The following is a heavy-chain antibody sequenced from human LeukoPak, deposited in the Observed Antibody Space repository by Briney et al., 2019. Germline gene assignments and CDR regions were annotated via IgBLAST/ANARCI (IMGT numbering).Heavy chain of an antibody. CDR3: ARAYGSGSYYNAHPYYFDY. CDR1: GFAFNSYA. D-gene: IGHD3-10*01. CDR2: VSSHGVDK. V-gene: IGHV3-30*04. J-gene: IGHJ4*02. Sequence: GTSLRLSCVASGFAFNSYAMHWVRQAPGKGLEWLAVVSSHGVDKFYADSVKGRFTISRDNSKNTLYLQMNSLRAEDTAVYYCARAYGSGSYYNAHPYYFDYWGQGTLVTVSS.